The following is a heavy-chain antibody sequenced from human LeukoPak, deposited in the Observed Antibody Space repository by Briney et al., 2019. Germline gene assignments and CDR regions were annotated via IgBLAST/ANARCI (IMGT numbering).Heavy chain of an antibody. CDR3: ANLAPYCSGGSCPY. Sequence: SGGSLRLSCAASGFTFSSYWMHWVRQAPGKGLVWVSRINSDGSSTSYADSVKGRFTISRDNAKNSLYLQMNSLRADDTALYYCANLAPYCSGGSCPYWGQGTLVTVSS. V-gene: IGHV3-74*01. CDR2: INSDGSST. D-gene: IGHD2-15*01. J-gene: IGHJ4*02. CDR1: GFTFSSYW.